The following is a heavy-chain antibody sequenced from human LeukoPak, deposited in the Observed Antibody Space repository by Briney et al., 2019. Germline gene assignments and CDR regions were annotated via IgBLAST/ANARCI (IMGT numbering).Heavy chain of an antibody. CDR3: AREGDYSAFDY. D-gene: IGHD4-11*01. J-gene: IGHJ4*02. CDR2: IHYSGST. Sequence: SQTLSLTCTVSGVSISSGGYYWSWIRQRPGKGLEWIGYIHYSGSTYYNPSLKSRVTISVDTSKNQFSLKLSSVTAADTAVYYCAREGDYSAFDYWGQGTLVTVSS. CDR1: GVSISSGGYY. V-gene: IGHV4-31*03.